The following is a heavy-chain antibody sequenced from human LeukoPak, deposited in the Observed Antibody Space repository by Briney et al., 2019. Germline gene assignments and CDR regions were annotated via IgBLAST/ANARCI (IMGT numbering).Heavy chain of an antibody. D-gene: IGHD3-22*01. Sequence: ASVRVSCKASGYTFTGYYMHWVRQAPGQGLEWMGWINPNSGGTNYAQKFQGRVTMTRDTSISTAYMELSRLRSDDTAVYYCASELTYYYDSSGYSDFDYWGQGTLVTVSS. CDR1: GYTFTGYY. J-gene: IGHJ4*02. CDR2: INPNSGGT. V-gene: IGHV1-2*02. CDR3: ASELTYYYDSSGYSDFDY.